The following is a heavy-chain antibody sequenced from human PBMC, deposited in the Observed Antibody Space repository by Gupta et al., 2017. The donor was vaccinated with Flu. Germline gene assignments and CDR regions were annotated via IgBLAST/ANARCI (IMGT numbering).Heavy chain of an antibody. V-gene: IGHV4-59*08. CDR3: ARHARKYLDY. J-gene: IGHJ4*02. Sequence: NPSLMSRVTISMDTSKNQFSLKLSSVTAADTAVYYCARHARKYLDYWGQGALVTVSS. D-gene: IGHD3-9*01.